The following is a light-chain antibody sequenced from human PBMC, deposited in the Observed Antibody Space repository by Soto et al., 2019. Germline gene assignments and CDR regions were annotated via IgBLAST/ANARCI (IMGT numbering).Light chain of an antibody. CDR2: GAS. CDR3: QQRSNWPPT. V-gene: IGKV3-11*01. Sequence: IVLTQSPATLSLSPGERATLSCRASQSVSTYLAWYHQKPGQAPRLLIYGASNRATGIPARFSGSGSGTDFTLTISSLEPEDFAVYYCQQRSNWPPTFGQGTKVEIK. CDR1: QSVSTY. J-gene: IGKJ1*01.